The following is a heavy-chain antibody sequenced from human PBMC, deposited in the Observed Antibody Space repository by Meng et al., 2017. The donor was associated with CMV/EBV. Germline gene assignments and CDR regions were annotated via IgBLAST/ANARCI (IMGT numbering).Heavy chain of an antibody. J-gene: IGHJ6*02. D-gene: IGHD2-2*01. CDR1: GYTFTSYG. V-gene: IGHV1-18*01. Sequence: ASVQVSCKASGYTFTSYGISWVRQAPGQGLEGMGWISAYNGNTNYAPKLQGRVTMTTDTSTSTAYMELRSPRSDDTAVYYCARSVPAAMEYGSSPGNYYGMDVWGQGTTVTVSS. CDR2: ISAYNGNT. CDR3: ARSVPAAMEYGSSPGNYYGMDV.